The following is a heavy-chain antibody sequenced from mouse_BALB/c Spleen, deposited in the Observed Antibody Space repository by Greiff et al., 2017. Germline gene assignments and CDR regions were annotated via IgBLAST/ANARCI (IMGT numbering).Heavy chain of an antibody. CDR1: GYSFTGYY. J-gene: IGHJ3*01. CDR3: AREGYGYGWFAY. CDR2: INPYNGAT. Sequence: VQLQQSGPELVKPGASVKISCKASGYSFTGYYMHWVKQSHVKSLEWIGRINPYNGATSYNQNFKDKASLTVDKSSSTAYMELHSLTSEDSAVYYCAREGYGYGWFAYWGQGTLVTVSA. V-gene: IGHV1-31*01. D-gene: IGHD1-2*01.